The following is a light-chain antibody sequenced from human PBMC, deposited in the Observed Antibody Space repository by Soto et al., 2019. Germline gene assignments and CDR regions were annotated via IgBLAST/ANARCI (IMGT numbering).Light chain of an antibody. CDR1: SSDIGGYNY. V-gene: IGLV2-14*01. CDR3: NSYRSNVIPVV. Sequence: QSALTQPASVSGSPGQSITISCTGTSSDIGGYNYVSWYQQHPGKAPKLLIYGVSNRSSGVSDRFSGSKSGNTASLTISELKAEDEADYYCNSYRSNVIPVVFGGGTKLTVL. CDR2: GVS. J-gene: IGLJ2*01.